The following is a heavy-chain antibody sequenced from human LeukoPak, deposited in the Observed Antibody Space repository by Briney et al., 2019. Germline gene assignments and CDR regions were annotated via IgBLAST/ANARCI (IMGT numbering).Heavy chain of an antibody. CDR3: AKRQYGDLASDY. D-gene: IGHD4-17*01. Sequence: PGGSLRLSCAASGFTFSSHWMSWVRQAPGKGLEWVANIKQDGSEKYYVDSVKGRFTISRDNAKNTLYLQMNSLRAEDTAVYYCAKRQYGDLASDYWGQGTLVTVSS. J-gene: IGHJ4*02. V-gene: IGHV3-7*01. CDR1: GFTFSSHW. CDR2: IKQDGSEK.